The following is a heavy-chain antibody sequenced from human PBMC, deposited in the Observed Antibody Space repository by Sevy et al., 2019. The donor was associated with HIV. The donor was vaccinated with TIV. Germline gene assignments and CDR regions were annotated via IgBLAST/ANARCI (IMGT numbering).Heavy chain of an antibody. CDR3: ARGRLIVDIVVVPAAILPGPYDY. D-gene: IGHD2-2*01. J-gene: IGHJ4*02. Sequence: SETLSLTCAVYGGSFSGYYWSWIRQPPGKGLEWIGEINHSGSTNYNPSLKSRVTISVDTSKNQFSLKLSSVTAADTAVYYWARGRLIVDIVVVPAAILPGPYDYWGQGTLVTVSS. V-gene: IGHV4-34*01. CDR2: INHSGST. CDR1: GGSFSGYY.